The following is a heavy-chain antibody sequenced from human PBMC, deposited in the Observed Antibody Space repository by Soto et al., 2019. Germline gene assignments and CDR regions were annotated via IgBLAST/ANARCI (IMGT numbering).Heavy chain of an antibody. Sequence: GGSLRLSCAASGFTFSSYAMSWVRQAPGKELEWVSAISGSGGSTYYADSVKGRFTISRDNSKNTLYLQMNSLRAEDTAVYYCAKDKPYYGSGSYNAFDIWGQGTMVTVSS. J-gene: IGHJ3*02. CDR1: GFTFSSYA. V-gene: IGHV3-23*01. CDR3: AKDKPYYGSGSYNAFDI. D-gene: IGHD3-10*01. CDR2: ISGSGGST.